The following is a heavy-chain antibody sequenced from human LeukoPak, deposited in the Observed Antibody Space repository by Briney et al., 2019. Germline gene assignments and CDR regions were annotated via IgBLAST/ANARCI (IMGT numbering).Heavy chain of an antibody. CDR2: ISSSSSYI. J-gene: IGHJ5*01. CDR1: GFTFSSYS. D-gene: IGHD3-9*01. Sequence: GGSLRLSCAASGFTFSSYSMNWVRQAPGKGLEWVSSISSSSSYIYYADSVKGRFTISRDNSKNTLYLQMNSLRAEDTAVYYCAKVSPVLRYFDWFDYWGQGTLVTVSS. CDR3: AKVSPVLRYFDWFDY. V-gene: IGHV3-21*04.